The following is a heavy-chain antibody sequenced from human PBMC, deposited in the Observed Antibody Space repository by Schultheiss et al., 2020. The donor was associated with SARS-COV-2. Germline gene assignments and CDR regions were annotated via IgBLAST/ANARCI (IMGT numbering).Heavy chain of an antibody. Sequence: SQTLSLTCTVSGGSVSSVSYYWSWIRQPPGKGLEWIGYIYYSGSTNYNPSLKSRVTISVDTSKNQFSLKLSSVTAADTAVYYCARSSYYDFWSGYYWGQGTLVTVSS. CDR2: IYYSGST. V-gene: IGHV4-61*01. D-gene: IGHD3-3*01. CDR1: GGSVSSVSYY. J-gene: IGHJ4*02. CDR3: ARSSYYDFWSGYY.